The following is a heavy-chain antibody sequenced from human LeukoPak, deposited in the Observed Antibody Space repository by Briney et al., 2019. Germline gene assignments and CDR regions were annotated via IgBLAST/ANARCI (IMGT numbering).Heavy chain of an antibody. D-gene: IGHD3-10*01. CDR3: GRFGDYFYYYGMDV. V-gene: IGHV4-34*08. CDR2: INHSGST. Sequence: GSLRLSCAASGSTFSNAWMSWVRQAPGKGLEWVGEINHSGSTNYNPSLKSRVTISVDTSKNQFSLKLSSVTAADTAVYYCGRFGDYFYYYGMDVWGQGTTVTVSS. CDR1: GSTFSNAW. J-gene: IGHJ6*02.